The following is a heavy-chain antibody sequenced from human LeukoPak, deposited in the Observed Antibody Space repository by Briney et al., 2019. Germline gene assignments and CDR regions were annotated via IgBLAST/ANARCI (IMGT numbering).Heavy chain of an antibody. D-gene: IGHD3-22*01. J-gene: IGHJ3*02. CDR2: INHSGST. CDR3: ARASYDSSGYYYAAFDI. V-gene: IGHV4-34*01. Sequence: SSETLSLTCAVYGGSFSGYYWSWIRQPPGKGLEWIGEINHSGSTNYNPSLKSRVTISVDTSKNQFSLKLSSVTAADTAVYYCARASYDSSGYYYAAFDIWGQGTMVTVSS. CDR1: GGSFSGYY.